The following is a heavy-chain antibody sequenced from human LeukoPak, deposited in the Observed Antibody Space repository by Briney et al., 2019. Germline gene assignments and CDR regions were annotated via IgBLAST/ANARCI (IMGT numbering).Heavy chain of an antibody. Sequence: GASVKVSCKVSEYTFTGYYMHWVRQAPGQGLEWMGWISAYNGNTNYAQKLQGRVTMTTDTSTSTAYMELRSLRSDDTAVYYCARRVRYYYGSGSYYEYYFDYWGQGTLVTVSS. V-gene: IGHV1-18*04. CDR1: EYTFTGYY. J-gene: IGHJ4*02. D-gene: IGHD3-10*01. CDR2: ISAYNGNT. CDR3: ARRVRYYYGSGSYYEYYFDY.